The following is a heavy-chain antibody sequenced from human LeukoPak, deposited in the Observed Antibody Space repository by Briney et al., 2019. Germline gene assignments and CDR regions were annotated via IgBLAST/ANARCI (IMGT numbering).Heavy chain of an antibody. CDR2: ISSSSSYI. CDR3: ARDLRGYSGYDYPGYYFDY. D-gene: IGHD5-12*01. Sequence: GGSLRLSCAASGFTFSSYSMNWVRQAPGKGLEWVSSISSSSSYIYYADSVKSRFTISRDNAKNSLYLQMNSLRAEDTAVYYCARDLRGYSGYDYPGYYFDYWGQGTLVTVSS. CDR1: GFTFSSYS. J-gene: IGHJ4*02. V-gene: IGHV3-21*01.